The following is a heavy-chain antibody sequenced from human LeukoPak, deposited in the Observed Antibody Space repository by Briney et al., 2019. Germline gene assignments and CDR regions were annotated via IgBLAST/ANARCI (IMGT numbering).Heavy chain of an antibody. D-gene: IGHD2-2*01. Sequence: GGSLRLSCAASGFTFSSYAMSWVRQAPGKGLEWVSAISGSGGSTYYADSVKGRFTISRDNSKNTLYLQMNSLRAEDTAVYCCARMRRIVVVPAASSYYYYGMDVWGQGTTVTVSS. J-gene: IGHJ6*02. CDR2: ISGSGGST. V-gene: IGHV3-23*01. CDR3: ARMRRIVVVPAASSYYYYGMDV. CDR1: GFTFSSYA.